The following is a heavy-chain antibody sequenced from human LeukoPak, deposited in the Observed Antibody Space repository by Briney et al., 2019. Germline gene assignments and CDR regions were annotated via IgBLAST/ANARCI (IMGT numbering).Heavy chain of an antibody. V-gene: IGHV4-39*01. CDR2: IYYSGST. Sequence: PSETLSPTCTVSGGSISSSSYYWGWIRQPPGKGLEWIGSIYYSGSTYYNPSLKSRVTISVDTSKNQFSLKLSSVTAADTAVYYCARGRLARSPYFDYWGQGTLVTVSS. D-gene: IGHD6-19*01. J-gene: IGHJ4*02. CDR1: GGSISSSSYY. CDR3: ARGRLARSPYFDY.